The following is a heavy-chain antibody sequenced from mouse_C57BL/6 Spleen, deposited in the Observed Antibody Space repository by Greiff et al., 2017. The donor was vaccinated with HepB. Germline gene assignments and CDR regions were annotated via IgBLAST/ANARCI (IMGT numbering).Heavy chain of an antibody. J-gene: IGHJ3*01. V-gene: IGHV1-61*01. Sequence: QVQLQQPGAELVRPGSSVKLSCKASGYTFTSYWMDWVKQRPGQGLEWIGNIYPSDSETHYNQKFKDKATLTVDKSSSTAYMQLSSLTSENSAVYYCARDTVIATGAYWGEETLVTVSA. CDR3: ARDTVIATGAY. CDR2: IYPSDSET. CDR1: GYTFTSYW. D-gene: IGHD2-12*01.